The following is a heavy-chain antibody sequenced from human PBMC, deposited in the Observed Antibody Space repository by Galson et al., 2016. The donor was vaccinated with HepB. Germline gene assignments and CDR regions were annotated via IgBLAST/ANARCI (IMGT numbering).Heavy chain of an antibody. CDR2: ISYDGSNK. CDR1: GFTFSGYP. Sequence: SLRLSCAVSGFTFSGYPMHWVRQAPGKGLEWVTVISYDGSNKYFADSVKGRFTISRDNSKNTLYLQMNSLRVEDTAVYYCARDRGRSLAWHYSEGGMDVWGQGTAVTVSS. D-gene: IGHD3-3*01. V-gene: IGHV3-30-3*01. CDR3: ARDRGRSLAWHYSEGGMDV. J-gene: IGHJ6*02.